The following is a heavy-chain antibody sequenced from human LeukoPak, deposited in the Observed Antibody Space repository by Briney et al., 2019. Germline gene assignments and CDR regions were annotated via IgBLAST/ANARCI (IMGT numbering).Heavy chain of an antibody. CDR2: INHSGST. Sequence: PSETLALTCAVYGESFSGYYWSWIRQPPGKGLEWIGEINHSGSTNYNPSLKSRVTISVDKSKNQFSLKLSSVTAADTAVYYCARAPSIAARRGFDYWGQGTLVTVSS. CDR3: ARAPSIAARRGFDY. CDR1: GESFSGYY. V-gene: IGHV4-34*01. J-gene: IGHJ4*02. D-gene: IGHD6-6*01.